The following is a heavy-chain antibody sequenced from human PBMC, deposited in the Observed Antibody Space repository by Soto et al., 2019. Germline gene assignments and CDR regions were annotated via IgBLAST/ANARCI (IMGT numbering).Heavy chain of an antibody. CDR2: IYYSGST. CDR1: GGSISSGGYY. J-gene: IGHJ5*02. CDR3: ARFYGSGSYYGGDNWFDP. D-gene: IGHD3-10*01. V-gene: IGHV4-31*03. Sequence: PSETLSLTCTVSGGSISSGGYYWSWIRQHPGKGLEWIGYIYYSGSTYYNPSLKSRVTISVDTSKNQFSLKLSSVTAADTAVYYCARFYGSGSYYGGDNWFDPWGQGTLVTVSS.